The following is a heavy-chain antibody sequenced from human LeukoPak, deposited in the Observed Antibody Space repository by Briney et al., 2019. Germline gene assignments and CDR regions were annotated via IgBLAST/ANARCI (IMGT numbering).Heavy chain of an antibody. V-gene: IGHV3-64D*06. CDR3: VKGPHIVVVTAILAYFDY. D-gene: IGHD2-21*02. J-gene: IGHJ4*02. CDR1: GFTFSSYA. Sequence: GRSLRLSCAASGFTFSSYAMHWVRQAPGKGLEYVSVISSNGGSTYYADSVTGRFTISRDNSKNTLYLQMSSLRAEDTAVYYCVKGPHIVVVTAILAYFDYWGLGTLVTVSS. CDR2: ISSNGGST.